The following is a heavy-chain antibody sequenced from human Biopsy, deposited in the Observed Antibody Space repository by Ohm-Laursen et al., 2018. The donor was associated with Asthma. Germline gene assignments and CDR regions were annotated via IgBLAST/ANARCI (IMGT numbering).Heavy chain of an antibody. J-gene: IGHJ6*02. D-gene: IGHD6-6*01. CDR2: ISYSGST. CDR3: ARAQAAQYYYGMDV. Sequence: SETLSLTCTVSGGSVSSGSHYWSWIRQPPGKGLEWVGYISYSGSTNYNPSLKSRVTISLDRTKSQFSLKLSSVTAADTALYYCARAQAAQYYYGMDVWGQGTTVIVSS. V-gene: IGHV4-61*01. CDR1: GGSVSSGSHY.